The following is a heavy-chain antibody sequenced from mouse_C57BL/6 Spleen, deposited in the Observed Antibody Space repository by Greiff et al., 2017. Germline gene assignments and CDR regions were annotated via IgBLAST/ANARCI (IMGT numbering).Heavy chain of an antibody. CDR1: GYTFTDYN. D-gene: IGHD1-1*01. Sequence: EVQLQQSGPELVKPGASVKMSCKASGYTFTDYNMHWVKQSHGKSLGWIGYINPNNGGTSYNQKFKGKATLTVNKSSSTAYMELRSLTSEESAVYYCARYYYGSSYGWYFDVWGTGTTVTVSS. CDR2: INPNNGGT. V-gene: IGHV1-22*01. J-gene: IGHJ1*03. CDR3: ARYYYGSSYGWYFDV.